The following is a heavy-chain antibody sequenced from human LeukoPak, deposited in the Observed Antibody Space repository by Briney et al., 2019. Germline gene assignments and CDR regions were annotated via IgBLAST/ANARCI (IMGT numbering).Heavy chain of an antibody. J-gene: IGHJ6*02. V-gene: IGHV3-23*01. CDR1: GFTFSIYA. Sequence: GGSLRLSCAASGFTFSIYAMSWVRQAPGKGLEWVSAISGSGGTAYYADSVKGRFTISRDNSKNTLYLQMNSLRAEDTAVYYCAKDRRGGNGMDVWGQGTTVTVSS. D-gene: IGHD2-15*01. CDR3: AKDRRGGNGMDV. CDR2: ISGSGGTA.